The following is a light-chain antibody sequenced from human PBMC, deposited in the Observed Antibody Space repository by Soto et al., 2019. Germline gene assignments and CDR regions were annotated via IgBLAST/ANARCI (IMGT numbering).Light chain of an antibody. CDR2: AAS. Sequence: DIRMTQSPSSLSASVGDRVTITCRASQSISSYLNWYQQKPGKAPKLLIYAASSLHSGVPSRFSGSGSGTDFTLTISSLQPEDFATYYCQQSYSSPLTFGPGTKVNIK. V-gene: IGKV1-39*01. J-gene: IGKJ3*01. CDR3: QQSYSSPLT. CDR1: QSISSY.